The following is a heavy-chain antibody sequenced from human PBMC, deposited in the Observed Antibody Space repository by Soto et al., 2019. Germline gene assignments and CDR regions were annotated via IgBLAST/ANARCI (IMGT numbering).Heavy chain of an antibody. D-gene: IGHD2-15*01. J-gene: IGHJ4*02. V-gene: IGHV3-30-3*01. CDR1: GFTFSSCA. CDR3: ARDFGLGYCSGGSCYSGNFDY. Sequence: GGSLRLSCAASGFTFSSCAMHWVRQAPGKGLEWVAVISYDGSNKYYADSVKGRFTISRDNSKNTLYLQMNSLRAEDTAVYYCARDFGLGYCSGGSCYSGNFDYWGQGTLVTVSS. CDR2: ISYDGSNK.